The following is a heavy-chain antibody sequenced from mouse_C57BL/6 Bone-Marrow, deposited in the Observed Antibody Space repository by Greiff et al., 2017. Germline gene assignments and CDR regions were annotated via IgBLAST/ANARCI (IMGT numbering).Heavy chain of an antibody. Sequence: VQLQQPGAELVKPGASVKVSCKASGYTFTSYWMHWVKQRPGQGLEWIGRLDPSDSDTNYNQKFKGKATLTVDKSSSSAYMQLSSLTSEDSAVYYCAIDDSYRNYYAMGCWGQETSVTVSS. J-gene: IGHJ4*01. CDR1: GYTFTSYW. V-gene: IGHV1-74*01. CDR2: LDPSDSDT. CDR3: AIDDSYRNYYAMGC. D-gene: IGHD2-3*01.